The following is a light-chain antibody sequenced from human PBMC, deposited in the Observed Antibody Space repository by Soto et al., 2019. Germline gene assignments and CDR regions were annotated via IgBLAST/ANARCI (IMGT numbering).Light chain of an antibody. CDR3: QQYSTYPST. Sequence: DIQMTQSPSTLSASVGDRVTITCRASQTISTLLAWYQQRPGKAPNLLIYKASSLESGVPSRFSGSGSGTEFTLTISSLQPDDLATYFCQQYSTYPSTFGQGTKVEVK. CDR2: KAS. V-gene: IGKV1-5*03. CDR1: QTISTL. J-gene: IGKJ1*01.